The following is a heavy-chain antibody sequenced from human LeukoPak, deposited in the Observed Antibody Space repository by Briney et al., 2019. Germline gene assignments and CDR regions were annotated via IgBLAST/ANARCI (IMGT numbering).Heavy chain of an antibody. CDR2: INHSGST. V-gene: IGHV4-34*01. Sequence: SETLSLICAVYGGSFSGYYWSWIRQPPGKGLEWIGEINHSGSTNYNPSLKSRVTISVDTSKNQFSLRLSSVTAADTAVYYCAKGRPPAGFTGFEYWGQGTLVTVSS. D-gene: IGHD1-14*01. J-gene: IGHJ4*02. CDR3: AKGRPPAGFTGFEY. CDR1: GGSFSGYY.